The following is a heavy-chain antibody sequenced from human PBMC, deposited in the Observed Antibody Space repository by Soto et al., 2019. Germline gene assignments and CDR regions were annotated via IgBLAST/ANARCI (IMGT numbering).Heavy chain of an antibody. CDR3: ASPFFPGGSGFYYGMDI. CDR2: IDPSDSYT. J-gene: IGHJ6*02. D-gene: IGHD1-26*01. V-gene: IGHV5-10-1*01. Sequence: PGESLKISCKGSGYSFTSYWINWVRQMPGKGLEWMGRIDPSDSYTNYSPSFQGHVTMSADKSISTAYLQWSSLKASDTAMYYCASPFFPGGSGFYYGMDIWGQGTTVTVSS. CDR1: GYSFTSYW.